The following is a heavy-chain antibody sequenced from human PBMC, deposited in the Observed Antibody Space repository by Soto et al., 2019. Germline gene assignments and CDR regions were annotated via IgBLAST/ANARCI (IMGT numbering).Heavy chain of an antibody. Sequence: ASVKVSCKASGFSFTGYYIHWPRQAPGQGLEWMGWINAHSGGTEYAQKFQGRVTLTRDTSIATAYLTLTSLTSDDTALYYCAKDLTRQLAYWLDPWGQGTQVTVSS. D-gene: IGHD6-6*01. CDR3: AKDLTRQLAYWLDP. V-gene: IGHV1-2*02. J-gene: IGHJ5*02. CDR1: GFSFTGYY. CDR2: INAHSGGT.